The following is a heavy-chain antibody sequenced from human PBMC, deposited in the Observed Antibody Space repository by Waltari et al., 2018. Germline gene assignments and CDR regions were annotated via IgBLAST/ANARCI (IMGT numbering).Heavy chain of an antibody. J-gene: IGHJ5*02. CDR3: ARRQLGGPFDP. V-gene: IGHV1-69*12. CDR2: IIPIFGTAP. CDR1: GGTFGMYG. Sequence: QVQLVQAGAEVKKTGYSVKVSCKASGGTFGMYGITWVRQAPGEGLEWMGGIIPIFGTAPNYAQKFQGRLTVTADESTATVYMDLSGLRSDDTAVYYCARRQLGGPFDPWGQGTLVSVSS. D-gene: IGHD3-16*01.